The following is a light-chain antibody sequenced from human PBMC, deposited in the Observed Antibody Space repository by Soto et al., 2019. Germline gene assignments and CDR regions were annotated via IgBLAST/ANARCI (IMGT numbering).Light chain of an antibody. V-gene: IGLV2-14*01. CDR3: SSYTSSSIDYV. CDR1: SSDVGGYNY. CDR2: EVS. J-gene: IGLJ1*01. Sequence: QSALPQHASVSGSPGQSITISCTGTSSDVGGYNYVSWYQQHPGKAPKLMIYEVSNRPSGVSNRFSGSKSGNTASLTISGLQAEDEADYYCSSYTSSSIDYVFGTGTKVTV.